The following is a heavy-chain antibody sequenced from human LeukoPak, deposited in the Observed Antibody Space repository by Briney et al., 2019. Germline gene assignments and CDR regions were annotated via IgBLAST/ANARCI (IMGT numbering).Heavy chain of an antibody. J-gene: IGHJ4*02. D-gene: IGHD3-10*01. CDR3: ARATYYYGSGSYPAFDY. V-gene: IGHV4-31*03. CDR2: IYYSGST. CDR1: GGYISSGGYY. Sequence: KSSETLSLTCTVSGGYISSGGYYWSWIRQPPGKGREWVGYIYYSGSTYYNPSLKSRVTISVDTCRNQFSLKLSSVTAADTAVYYCARATYYYGSGSYPAFDYWGQGTLVTVPS.